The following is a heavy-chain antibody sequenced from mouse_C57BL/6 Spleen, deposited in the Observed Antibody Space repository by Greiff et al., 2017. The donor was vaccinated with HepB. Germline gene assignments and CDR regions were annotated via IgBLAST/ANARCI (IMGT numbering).Heavy chain of an antibody. J-gene: IGHJ4*01. CDR3: ARREQVKNYYAMDY. CDR2: INPNYGTT. CDR1: GYSFTDYN. D-gene: IGHD2-5*01. V-gene: IGHV1-39*01. Sequence: VQLKESGPELVKPGASVKISCKASGYSFTDYNMNWVKQSNGKSLEWIGVINPNYGTTSYNQKFKGKATLTVAQASSTAYMQLNSLTSEDSAVYYCARREQVKNYYAMDYWGQGTSVTVSS.